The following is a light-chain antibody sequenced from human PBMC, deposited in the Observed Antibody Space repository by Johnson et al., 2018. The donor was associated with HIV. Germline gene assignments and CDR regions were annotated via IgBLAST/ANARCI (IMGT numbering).Light chain of an antibody. Sequence: QSVLTQPPSVSAAPGHQVTISCSGSSSNIANNYVSWYQQFPGTAPKLLIYENNKRPSGIPDRFSGSKSGPSATLGIPGLQPGGEADYYCGTWDSSLSSFNYVCGTGTKVTVL. CDR1: SSNIANNY. CDR3: GTWDSSLSSFNYV. J-gene: IGLJ1*01. CDR2: ENN. V-gene: IGLV1-51*02.